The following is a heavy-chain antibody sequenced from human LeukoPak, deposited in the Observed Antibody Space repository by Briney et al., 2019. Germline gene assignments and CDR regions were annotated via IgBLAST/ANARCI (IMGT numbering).Heavy chain of an antibody. CDR3: ARGEWLAISR. V-gene: IGHV3-48*01. J-gene: IGHJ4*02. D-gene: IGHD6-19*01. CDR1: GFAFSADS. Sequence: PGGSLRLSCAASGFAFSADSMNWVRQAPGKGLEWVSYISSSGSNIDYADSVKGRFTISRDNAKNPLYLQMNSLRAEDTAIYYCARGEWLAISRWGQGTLVTVSS. CDR2: ISSSGSNI.